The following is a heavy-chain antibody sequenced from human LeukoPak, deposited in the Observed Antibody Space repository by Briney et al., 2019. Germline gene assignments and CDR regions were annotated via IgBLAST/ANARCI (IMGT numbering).Heavy chain of an antibody. V-gene: IGHV1-2*02. CDR2: INPNSGGT. CDR3: ARVTVKPNWFDP. Sequence: GSVKVSCKASGYTFTVYYIHWVRQAPGQGLEWMGWINPNSGGTNYAQKFQGRVTMTRDTSISTACMELSRLRSDDTAVYYCARVTVKPNWFDPWGQGTLVTVSS. D-gene: IGHD4-17*01. J-gene: IGHJ5*02. CDR1: GYTFTVYY.